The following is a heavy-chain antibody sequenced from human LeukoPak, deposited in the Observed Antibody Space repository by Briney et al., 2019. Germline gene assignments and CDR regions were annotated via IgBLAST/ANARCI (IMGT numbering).Heavy chain of an antibody. Sequence: SQTLSLTCTVSGGSISSGSYYWSWIRQPAGKGLEWIGEINHSGSTNYNPSLKSRVTISVDTSKNQFSLKLSSVTAADTAVYYCASGYSYGNRGQGTLVTVSS. CDR3: ASGYSYGN. CDR1: GGSISSGSYY. J-gene: IGHJ4*02. CDR2: INHSGST. D-gene: IGHD5-18*01. V-gene: IGHV4-61*09.